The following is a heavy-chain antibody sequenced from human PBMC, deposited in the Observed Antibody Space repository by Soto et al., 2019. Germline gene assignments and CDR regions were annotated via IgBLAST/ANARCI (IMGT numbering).Heavy chain of an antibody. CDR2: IYDNGNT. CDR1: RGSISSFIW. CDR3: ARHPLSGNYLIVY. Sequence: QVQLQESGPDLVKPSGTLSLTCAVSRGSISSFIWWSWVRQPPGKGLEWIGEIYDNGNTNYNHSHKSRATLLLAKSKTHLCVRLSSVTVANPAISCCARHPLSGNYLIVYWGQGPLVNVSS. V-gene: IGHV4-4*01. D-gene: IGHD1-7*01. J-gene: IGHJ4*02.